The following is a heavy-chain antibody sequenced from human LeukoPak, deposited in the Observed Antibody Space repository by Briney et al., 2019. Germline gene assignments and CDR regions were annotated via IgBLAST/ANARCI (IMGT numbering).Heavy chain of an antibody. D-gene: IGHD1-26*01. CDR1: GFTFRRYD. Sequence: GGSLRLSCAASGFTFRRYDMSWVREAPGKGLEWVSAISGNGDSTYYVDSVKGRFTISRDNSKNTLYLQMNSLRAEDTAVYYCTTDLRWELVPLGYWGQGTLVTVSS. V-gene: IGHV3-23*01. CDR2: ISGNGDST. CDR3: TTDLRWELVPLGY. J-gene: IGHJ4*02.